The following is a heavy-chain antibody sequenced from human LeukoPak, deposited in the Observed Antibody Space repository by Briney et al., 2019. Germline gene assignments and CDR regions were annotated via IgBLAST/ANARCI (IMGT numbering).Heavy chain of an antibody. V-gene: IGHV4-34*01. Sequence: SETLSLTCAVYSGSFSGYYWSWIRQPPGKGLERIGEIDHSGSTNYNPSLKSRVTISVDTSKNQLSLKVNSVTAADTAVYYCARRRSSGYYYFDYWGQGTLVTVSS. CDR1: SGSFSGYY. CDR3: ARRRSSGYYYFDY. D-gene: IGHD3-22*01. CDR2: IDHSGST. J-gene: IGHJ4*02.